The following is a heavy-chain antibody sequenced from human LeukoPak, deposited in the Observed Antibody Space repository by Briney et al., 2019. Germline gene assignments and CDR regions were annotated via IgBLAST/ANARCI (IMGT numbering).Heavy chain of an antibody. CDR1: GYTFTVYY. Sequence: ASVNVSCKASGYTFTVYYMRWVRQAPGQGLEWMGRRNPNSGGTNYGQTFQCRVTITRDTSISTAYVELSRLRSDATAVDDCARDHGIDSSGYYYWGQGTLVPVTS. J-gene: IGHJ4*02. D-gene: IGHD3-22*01. CDR3: ARDHGIDSSGYYY. CDR2: RNPNSGGT. V-gene: IGHV1-2*06.